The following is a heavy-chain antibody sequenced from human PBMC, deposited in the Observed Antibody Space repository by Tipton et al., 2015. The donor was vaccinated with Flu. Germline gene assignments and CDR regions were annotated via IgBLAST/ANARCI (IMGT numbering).Heavy chain of an antibody. CDR2: IYHSGST. CDR1: GDSITSADYY. Sequence: TLSLTCTVSGDSITSADYYWSWIRQPPGKALEWIGYIYHSGSTYYNPSLKSRATISLDTSKSQFSLKLRSVTVADTAVYYCASSPEYGSWSGYRLPFDHWGQGALGAVSS. D-gene: IGHD3-3*01. CDR3: ASSPEYGSWSGYRLPFDH. J-gene: IGHJ4*02. V-gene: IGHV4-30-4*01.